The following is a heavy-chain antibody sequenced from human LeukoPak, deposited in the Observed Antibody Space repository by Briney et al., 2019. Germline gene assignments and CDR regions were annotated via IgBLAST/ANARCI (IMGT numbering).Heavy chain of an antibody. Sequence: SETLSLTCSVSGGSISSSSYYWGWIRQPPGKGLEWIGSIYYSGSTYYNPSLRSRVTISVDTSKSQFSLKLSSVTAADTAVYYCAGDSAIVTLFDYWGQGTLVTVSS. V-gene: IGHV4-39*07. D-gene: IGHD5-18*01. CDR1: GGSISSSSYY. CDR2: IYYSGST. CDR3: AGDSAIVTLFDY. J-gene: IGHJ4*02.